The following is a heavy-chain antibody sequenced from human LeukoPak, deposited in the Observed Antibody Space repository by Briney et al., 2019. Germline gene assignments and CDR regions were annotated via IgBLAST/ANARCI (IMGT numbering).Heavy chain of an antibody. V-gene: IGHV3-74*01. D-gene: IGHD1-1*01. J-gene: IGHJ4*02. Sequence: GGSLRLSWAAAGFTVSSYWMHWGRQAPGEGLVWVSRITSDGSTTSYADSVKGRFTISRDHANNSLYLHMNSLRVEDTAIYYCVININWSFGSWGQGNVVIVSS. CDR3: VININWSFGS. CDR1: GFTVSSYW. CDR2: ITSDGSTT.